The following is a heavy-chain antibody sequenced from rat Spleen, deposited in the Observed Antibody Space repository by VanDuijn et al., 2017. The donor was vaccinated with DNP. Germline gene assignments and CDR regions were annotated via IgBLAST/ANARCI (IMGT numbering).Heavy chain of an antibody. Sequence: EVQLVESGGGLVQPGRSLKLSCAASGFTFSNYDMAWVRQAPTKGLEWVASISPSGGSTYYRDSVKGRFTVSRDNAKSSLYLQMDSLRSEDTATYYCARRVYYGGSPYWFDYWGQGVMVTVSS. J-gene: IGHJ2*01. V-gene: IGHV5-25*01. CDR3: ARRVYYGGSPYWFDY. D-gene: IGHD1-11*01. CDR1: GFTFSNYD. CDR2: ISPSGGST.